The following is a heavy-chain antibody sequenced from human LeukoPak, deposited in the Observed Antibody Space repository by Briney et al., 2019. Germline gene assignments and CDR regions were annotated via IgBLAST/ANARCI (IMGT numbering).Heavy chain of an antibody. Sequence: GGSLRLSCAVSGFTVSNNYMSWVRQAPGKGLEWVSVISGGGNTYDADSVKGRFTISRDNSKNTLYLQMNSLRADDTAVYYCARAPGRYCSSTSCRNYYYYYYMDVWGKGTTVTISS. D-gene: IGHD2-2*01. J-gene: IGHJ6*03. CDR1: GFTVSNNY. CDR2: ISGGGNT. CDR3: ARAPGRYCSSTSCRNYYYYYYMDV. V-gene: IGHV3-53*01.